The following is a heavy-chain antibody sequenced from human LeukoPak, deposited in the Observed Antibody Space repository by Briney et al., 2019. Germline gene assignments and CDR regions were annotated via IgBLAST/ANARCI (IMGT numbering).Heavy chain of an antibody. V-gene: IGHV3-48*03. Sequence: GGSLRLSCAGSGFTFSSYEMNWVRQAPGKGLEWVSYISSSGSTRYYADSVKGRFTISRDNAKNSLYLQMNSLRAEDTALYHCAREGGFGDFDYWGQGTLVTVSS. CDR2: ISSSGSTR. D-gene: IGHD3-10*01. CDR1: GFTFSSYE. J-gene: IGHJ4*02. CDR3: AREGGFGDFDY.